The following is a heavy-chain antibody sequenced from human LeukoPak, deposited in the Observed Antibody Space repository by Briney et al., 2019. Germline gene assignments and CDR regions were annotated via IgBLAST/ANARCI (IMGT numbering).Heavy chain of an antibody. Sequence: GGSLRLSCAASGFTFSNHGMNWVRQSPGKGLEWVASISSSSRPIYYADSVEGRFTISRDESENTLYLQMNSLRVEDTAVYFCARDRAANQDWVEFDPWGQGTPVIVSS. V-gene: IGHV3-48*01. D-gene: IGHD3/OR15-3a*01. CDR2: ISSSSRPI. J-gene: IGHJ5*02. CDR1: GFTFSNHG. CDR3: ARDRAANQDWVEFDP.